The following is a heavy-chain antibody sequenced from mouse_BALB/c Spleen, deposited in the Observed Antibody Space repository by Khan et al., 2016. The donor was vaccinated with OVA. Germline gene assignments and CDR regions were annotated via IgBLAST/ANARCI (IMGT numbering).Heavy chain of an antibody. J-gene: IGHJ3*01. Sequence: EVQLVESGGGLVKPGGSLKLSCAVSGFTFSTYAMSWVRQTPEKRLEWVATISSDGDYTYYPDNVTGQFTISRDNAKNTLYLQMSSLRSEDTAMYYCARSPYGNFAYWGQGTLVTVSA. CDR3: ARSPYGNFAY. V-gene: IGHV5-9-3*01. CDR2: ISSDGDYT. CDR1: GFTFSTYA. D-gene: IGHD2-1*01.